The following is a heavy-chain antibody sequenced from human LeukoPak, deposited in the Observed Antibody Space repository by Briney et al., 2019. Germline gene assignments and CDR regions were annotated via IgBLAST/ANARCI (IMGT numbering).Heavy chain of an antibody. CDR2: IIPIFGTA. Sequence: SVKVSCKASGGTFSSYAISWVRQAPGQGLEWMGGIIPIFGTANYAQKFQGRVTITADESTSIAYMELSSLRSEDTAVYYCARAHGGYSYGYWDVWGKGTTVTVSS. J-gene: IGHJ6*04. D-gene: IGHD5-18*01. CDR3: ARAHGGYSYGYWDV. CDR1: GGTFSSYA. V-gene: IGHV1-69*01.